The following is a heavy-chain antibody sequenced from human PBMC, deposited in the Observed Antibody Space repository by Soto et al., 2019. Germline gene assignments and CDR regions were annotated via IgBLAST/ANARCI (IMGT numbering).Heavy chain of an antibody. D-gene: IGHD2-2*01. CDR1: GYTFTSYG. V-gene: IGHV1-18*01. CDR2: ISGYNGNT. Sequence: QVQLVQSGAEVKKPWASVKVSCKASGYTFTSYGICWVRQAPGQGLEWMGWISGYNGNTNYAQNLQGRVTMTTDTSTSTVYMELRSLRAEDTAVYYCARRCSSTRYLDLWGRGTLVIVSS. J-gene: IGHJ2*01. CDR3: ARRCSSTRYLDL.